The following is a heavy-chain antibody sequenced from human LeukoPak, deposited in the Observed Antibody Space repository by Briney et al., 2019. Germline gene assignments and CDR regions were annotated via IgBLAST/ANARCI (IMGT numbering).Heavy chain of an antibody. V-gene: IGHV3-23*01. CDR2: ISFSGSST. J-gene: IGHJ4*02. Sequence: PGGSLSLSCAASGFTFSNYAMTGVRQAPGKGLEWVSGISFSGSSTYYADSVKGRFTISRDNSKNTVYLQMNSLRADDTAVYYCAGNWNCDYWGQGTLVTVSS. CDR1: GFTFSNYA. D-gene: IGHD1-1*01. CDR3: AGNWNCDY.